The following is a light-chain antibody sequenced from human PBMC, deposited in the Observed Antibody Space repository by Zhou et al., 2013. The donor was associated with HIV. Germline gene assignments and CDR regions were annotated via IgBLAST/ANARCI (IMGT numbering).Light chain of an antibody. J-gene: IGKJ2*01. CDR2: AAS. V-gene: IGKV3D-15*01. CDR1: QSVDSSY. CDR3: QQYKNWPYT. Sequence: VVMTQSPAFLSVSPGERVTLSCRASQSVDSSYLAWYQQKPGQAPRLLIYAASSRATGIPDRFSGSASGTEFTLTISSLQPEDLAVYYCQQYKNWPYTFGQGTKLEIE.